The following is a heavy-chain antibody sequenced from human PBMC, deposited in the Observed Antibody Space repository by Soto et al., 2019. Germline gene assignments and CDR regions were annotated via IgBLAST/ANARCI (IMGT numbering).Heavy chain of an antibody. CDR3: ATQRYSNGWFYP. CDR1: GYTFITYY. Sequence: ASVKVSCKASGYTFITYYIHWVRQAPGQGLEWMGIINPSGGNTAYAQKFQGRVTMTRDTSTSTVYMELSSLRSEDTAVYYCATQRYSNGWFYPWGQG. D-gene: IGHD1-26*01. CDR2: INPSGGNT. V-gene: IGHV1-46*01. J-gene: IGHJ5*02.